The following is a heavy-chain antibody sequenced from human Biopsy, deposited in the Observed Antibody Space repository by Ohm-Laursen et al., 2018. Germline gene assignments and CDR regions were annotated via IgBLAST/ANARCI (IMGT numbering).Heavy chain of an antibody. D-gene: IGHD5-24*01. V-gene: IGHV1-46*01. Sequence: ASVKVSCKASGNTFATYHIHWVRQAPGQGLEWMGVISPSGATTSFSQKFQGRITMTRDTSTGTVYMDLNSLGSEDTAVYYCARAGVGSDGTDSYYYGMDVWGPGTTVTVPS. CDR2: ISPSGATT. J-gene: IGHJ6*02. CDR3: ARAGVGSDGTDSYYYGMDV. CDR1: GNTFATYH.